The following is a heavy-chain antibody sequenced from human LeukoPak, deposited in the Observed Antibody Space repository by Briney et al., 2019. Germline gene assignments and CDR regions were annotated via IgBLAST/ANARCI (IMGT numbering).Heavy chain of an antibody. CDR2: ISGSGGST. CDR3: AKGPGSSPRYFDY. D-gene: IGHD6-6*01. J-gene: IGHJ4*02. V-gene: IGHV3-23*01. CDR1: GFTFSSYE. Sequence: GGSLRLSCAASGFTFSSYEMNWVRQAPGKGLEWVSAISGSGGSTYYADSVKGRFTISRDNSKNTLYLQMNSLRAEDTAVYYCAKGPGSSPRYFDYWGQGTLVTVSS.